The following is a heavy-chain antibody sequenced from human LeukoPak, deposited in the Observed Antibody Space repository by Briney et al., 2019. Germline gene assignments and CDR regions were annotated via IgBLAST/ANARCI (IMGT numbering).Heavy chain of an antibody. CDR3: AREGHTSGYCGTFDV. D-gene: IGHD3-22*01. Sequence: PGGSLRLSCGASGIAFSNSIMHWVRQAPGKGLEWVSAMSYDGFSKYYADSMKGRLTISRDDSKNTVYLQVKSLRPEDTAVYYCAREGHTSGYCGTFDVWGQGTTVAVS. CDR2: MSYDGFSK. J-gene: IGHJ3*01. V-gene: IGHV3-30*04. CDR1: GIAFSNSI.